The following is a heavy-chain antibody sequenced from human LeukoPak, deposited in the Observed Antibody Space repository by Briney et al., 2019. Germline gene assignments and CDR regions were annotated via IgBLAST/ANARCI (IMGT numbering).Heavy chain of an antibody. CDR3: ARGSQLRYFDWLLYGSYYYYMDV. Sequence: ASVKVSCKASGYTFTSYDINWVRQATGQGLEWMGWMNPNSGNTGYAQKFQGRVTMTRNTSISTAYMELSSLRSEDTAVYYCARGSQLRYFDWLLYGSYYYYMDVWGKGTTVTVSS. V-gene: IGHV1-8*01. CDR2: MNPNSGNT. J-gene: IGHJ6*03. CDR1: GYTFTSYD. D-gene: IGHD3-9*01.